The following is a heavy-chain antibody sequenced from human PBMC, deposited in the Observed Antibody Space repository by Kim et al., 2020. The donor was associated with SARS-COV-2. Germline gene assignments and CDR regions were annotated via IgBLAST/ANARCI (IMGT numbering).Heavy chain of an antibody. J-gene: IGHJ4*02. CDR3: AKGKRGWLQSNFDY. Sequence: GGSLRLSCAASGFTFSSYGMHWVRQAPGKGLEWVAVISYDGSNKYYADSVKGRFTISRDNSKNTLYLQMNSLRAEDTAVYYCAKGKRGWLQSNFDYWGQG. CDR1: GFTFSSYG. V-gene: IGHV3-30*18. D-gene: IGHD5-12*01. CDR2: ISYDGSNK.